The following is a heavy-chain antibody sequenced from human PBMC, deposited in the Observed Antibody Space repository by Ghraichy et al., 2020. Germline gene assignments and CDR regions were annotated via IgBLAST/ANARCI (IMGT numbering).Heavy chain of an antibody. CDR2: IKSKTDGGAT. Sequence: GESLNISCAASGFIFSKAWMNWVRQAPGKGLEWIGRIKSKTDGGATEYAAPLKDRFTISRDDSENTLYLQMNSLKTEDTAVNFCTTGMTSGQNFWGQGTLVTVSS. D-gene: IGHD1-14*01. V-gene: IGHV3-15*01. J-gene: IGHJ4*02. CDR3: TTGMTSGQNF. CDR1: GFIFSKAW.